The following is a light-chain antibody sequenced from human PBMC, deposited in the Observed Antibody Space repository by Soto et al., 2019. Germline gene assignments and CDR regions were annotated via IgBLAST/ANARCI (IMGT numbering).Light chain of an antibody. J-gene: IGKJ3*01. V-gene: IGKV4-1*01. Sequence: DIVMTQSPDSLAVSLGERATINCKSSQSVLYSSNNKNYLAWYQQKPGHPPKLLIYWASTRESGVPDRFSGSASGTDFTLTISSLQAEDVAVYYCQQYYSTPFTFGPGTKVDIK. CDR2: WAS. CDR1: QSVLYSSNNKNY. CDR3: QQYYSTPFT.